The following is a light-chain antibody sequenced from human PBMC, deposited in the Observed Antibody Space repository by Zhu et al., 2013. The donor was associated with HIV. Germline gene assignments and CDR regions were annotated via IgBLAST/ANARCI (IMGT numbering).Light chain of an antibody. J-gene: IGKJ1*01. CDR1: QSIGTW. CDR3: QDYNGFPWT. CDR2: DAS. V-gene: IGKV1-5*01. Sequence: DIQMTQSPSTLSPSVGDRVTITCRASQSIGTWLAWYQQKPGKAPKLLIYDASSLEAGVPSRFSGSGSGTEFSLTISSLQAEDFATYYCQDYNGFPWTFGQGTEVELK.